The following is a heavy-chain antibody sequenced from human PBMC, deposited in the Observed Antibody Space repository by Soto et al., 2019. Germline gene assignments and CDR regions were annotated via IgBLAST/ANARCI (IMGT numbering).Heavy chain of an antibody. CDR3: ARTRSSTLGFYYDGMDV. V-gene: IGHV5-51*01. J-gene: IGHJ6*02. Sequence: GESLKISCQGSGYSFASYWIGWVRQMPGKDLELMGIIYPGDSDTRYSPSFQGQVTISADKSLRTAYLQWTSLKASDTALYYCARTRSSTLGFYYDGMDVWGQGTTVTVSS. D-gene: IGHD6-6*01. CDR1: GYSFASYW. CDR2: IYPGDSDT.